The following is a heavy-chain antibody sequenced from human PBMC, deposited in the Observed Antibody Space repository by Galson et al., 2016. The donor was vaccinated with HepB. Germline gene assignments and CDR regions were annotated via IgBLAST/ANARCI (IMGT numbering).Heavy chain of an antibody. V-gene: IGHV3-23*01. CDR3: AKDPDTSAWWTRICDY. J-gene: IGHJ4*02. Sequence: LRLSCAASGFTFSSYAMSWVRQAPGKGLEWVSAISGSGGRTYYADSVKGRFTISRDNSKNTLYLQMNSLRADDMAVYYCAKDPDTSAWWTRICDYWGQGTLVTVSS. CDR1: GFTFSSYA. D-gene: IGHD6-19*01. CDR2: ISGSGGRT.